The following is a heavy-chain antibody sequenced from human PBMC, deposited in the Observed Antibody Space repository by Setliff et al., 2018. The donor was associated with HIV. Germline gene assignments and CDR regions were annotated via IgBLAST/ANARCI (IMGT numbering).Heavy chain of an antibody. CDR1: GYSISSSNW. CDR3: ARISNGFEPNAFDT. CDR2: INHNELT. V-gene: IGHV4-28*01. J-gene: IGHJ3*02. Sequence: SLTCVVSGYSISSSNWWGWIRQPPGKGLEWIGYINHNELTYYNPSLNSRIIMSVDTSKKQLSLKLSSVTAVDTAVYFCARISNGFEPNAFDTWGLGTMVTVSS. D-gene: IGHD3-22*01.